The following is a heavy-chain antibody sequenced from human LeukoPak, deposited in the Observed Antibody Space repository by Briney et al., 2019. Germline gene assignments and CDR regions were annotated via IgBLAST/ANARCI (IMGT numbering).Heavy chain of an antibody. CDR1: ADSLRDYY. CDR3: ARGRFGSPPGCFES. Sequence: KPSETLSLTCTVSADSLRDYYWNWIRQSPGKGLEWIGYIYYTGNTNYNHSLKSRVTLSVDTSSKQFSLQMTSVTAADTAVYFCARGRFGSPPGCFESWGQGTLVTVSP. V-gene: IGHV4-59*01. CDR2: IYYTGNT. D-gene: IGHD3-10*01. J-gene: IGHJ5*01.